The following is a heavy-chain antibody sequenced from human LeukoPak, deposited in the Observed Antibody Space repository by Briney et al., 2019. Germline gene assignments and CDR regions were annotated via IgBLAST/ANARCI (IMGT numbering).Heavy chain of an antibody. CDR2: IIPIFGTA. CDR3: ARGPLVVVNWFDP. CDR1: GGTFSSYA. V-gene: IGHV1-69*05. Sequence: SVKVSCKASGGTFSSYAISWVRQAPGQGLEWMGRIIPIFGTANYAQKFQGRVTITTDESTSTAYMELSSLRSEDAAVYYCARGPLVVVNWFDPWGQGTLVTVSS. J-gene: IGHJ5*02. D-gene: IGHD2-15*01.